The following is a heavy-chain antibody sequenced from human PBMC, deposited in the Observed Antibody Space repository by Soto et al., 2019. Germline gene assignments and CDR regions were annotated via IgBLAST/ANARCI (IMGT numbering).Heavy chain of an antibody. CDR2: IIPIFGTA. J-gene: IGHJ4*02. CDR3: ARAVIAVAGRLDY. CDR1: GGTFSSYA. Sequence: QVQLVQSGAEVKKPGSSVKVSCKASGGTFSSYAISWVRQAPGQGLEWMGGIIPIFGTANYAQKFQERVRITANESTRSAYMELTSLSFEDTAVYYGARAVIAVAGRLDYWGQGSVVTVSS. D-gene: IGHD6-19*01. V-gene: IGHV1-69*01.